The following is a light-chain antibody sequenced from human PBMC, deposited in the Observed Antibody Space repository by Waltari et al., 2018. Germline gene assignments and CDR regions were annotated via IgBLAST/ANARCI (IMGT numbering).Light chain of an antibody. V-gene: IGLV2-14*04. J-gene: IGLJ3*02. CDR2: DVR. CDR3: SSYTSSSTWV. Sequence: QQHPGKAPIRMIYDVRKRPSGVSNRFSGSKSGNTASLTISGLQAEDEADYYCSSYTSSSTWVFGGGTKLTVL.